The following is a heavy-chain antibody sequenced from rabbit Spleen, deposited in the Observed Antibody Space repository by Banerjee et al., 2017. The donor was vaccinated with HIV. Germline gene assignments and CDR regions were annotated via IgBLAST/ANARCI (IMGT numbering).Heavy chain of an antibody. CDR3: ARDPTNYNTPSYFDL. CDR1: GFTINSNYY. V-gene: IGHV1S45*01. D-gene: IGHD7-1*01. J-gene: IGHJ4*01. CDR2: IYAGSGST. Sequence: QEQLEESGGDLVKPGASLTLTCTASGFTINSNYYMCWVRQAPGKGLEWIACIYAGSGSTYYASWAKGRFTISKTSSTTVTLQMTSLTAADTATYFCARDPTNYNTPSYFDLWGPGTLVTVS.